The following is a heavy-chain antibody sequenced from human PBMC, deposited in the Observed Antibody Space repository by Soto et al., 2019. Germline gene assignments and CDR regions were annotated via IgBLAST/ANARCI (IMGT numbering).Heavy chain of an antibody. CDR3: ARSGYNWNDGARGYFDY. D-gene: IGHD1-20*01. V-gene: IGHV3-48*03. CDR2: ISSSGRTI. Sequence: PGGSLRLSFAASGFTFSSYEMNWVRQAPGKGLEWVSYISSSGRTIYYADSVKGRFTISRNNAKNSLYLQMNSLRAEETAVYYCARSGYNWNDGARGYFDYWGQGTLVTFSS. J-gene: IGHJ4*02. CDR1: GFTFSSYE.